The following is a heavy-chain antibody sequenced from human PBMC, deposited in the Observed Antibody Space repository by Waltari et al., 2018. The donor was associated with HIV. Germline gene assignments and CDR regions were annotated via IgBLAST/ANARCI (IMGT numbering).Heavy chain of an antibody. D-gene: IGHD2-8*01. CDR2: ISYHGNTK. Sequence: QVHLVESGGGVVQPGRSLRLSGAAAGFNFPTYAMHWVRQAPGKGLEWVALISYHGNTKYYADSVKGRFSISRDNSKSTLSLQMTSLRVEETAIYYCARMDRGMVVDFWGQGTLVTVSA. CDR1: GFNFPTYA. CDR3: ARMDRGMVVDF. J-gene: IGHJ4*02. V-gene: IGHV3-30-3*01.